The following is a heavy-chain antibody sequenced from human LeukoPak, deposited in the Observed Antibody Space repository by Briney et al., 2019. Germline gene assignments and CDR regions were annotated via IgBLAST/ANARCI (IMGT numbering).Heavy chain of an antibody. D-gene: IGHD3-10*01. Sequence: ASVKVSCKASGYTFTSYYILWVRQAPGQGLEWMGFINPSGGSTNYAQKFQDRVTMTRDTSTSTVYMELSSLRSEDTAVYYCARNRESGFDYWGQGTLVTVSS. CDR2: INPSGGST. CDR1: GYTFTSYY. J-gene: IGHJ4*02. V-gene: IGHV1-46*01. CDR3: ARNRESGFDY.